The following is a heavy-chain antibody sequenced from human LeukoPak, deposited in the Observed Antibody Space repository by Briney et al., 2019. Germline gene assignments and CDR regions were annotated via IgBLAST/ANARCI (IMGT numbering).Heavy chain of an antibody. J-gene: IGHJ3*02. CDR2: ISYIGNT. CDR1: VGSISIHY. D-gene: IGHD4-17*01. V-gene: IGHV4-59*11. Sequence: SETLSLTCTLSVGSISIHYCTSIRHLPGKELECIFYISYIGNTNNNPSLKSRVTISVDTSKKQFSLKLSSVTAADTAVYYCAGDLITVNKGFDIWGQGTMVTVSS. CDR3: AGDLITVNKGFDI.